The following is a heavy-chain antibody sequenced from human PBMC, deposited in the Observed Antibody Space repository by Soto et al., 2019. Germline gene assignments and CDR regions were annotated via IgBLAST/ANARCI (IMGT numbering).Heavy chain of an antibody. J-gene: IGHJ5*02. CDR1: GYTFTYYG. D-gene: IGHD4-17*01. CDR3: ARAYGGNPALFDP. CDR2: INVYNGNT. Sequence: ASVKVSCKASGYTFTYYGISWVRQAPGQGLEWMGWINVYNGNTNYAQKFQGRVTMTTDTSTSTAYMELRSLRSDDTAVYYCARAYGGNPALFDPWGQGTLVTVSS. V-gene: IGHV1-18*04.